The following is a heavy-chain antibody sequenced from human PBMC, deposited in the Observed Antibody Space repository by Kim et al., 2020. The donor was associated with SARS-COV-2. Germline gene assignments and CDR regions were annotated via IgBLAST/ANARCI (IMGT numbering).Heavy chain of an antibody. CDR2: IIPIFGTA. CDR3: ARDLLSHCSGGSCYSDLGEIYYYGMDV. CDR1: GGTFSSYA. J-gene: IGHJ6*02. D-gene: IGHD2-15*01. V-gene: IGHV1-69*13. Sequence: SVKVSCKASGGTFSSYAISWVRQAPGQGLEWMGGIIPIFGTANYAQKFQGRVTITADESTSTAYMELSSLRSEDTAVYYCARDLLSHCSGGSCYSDLGEIYYYGMDVWGQGTTVTVSS.